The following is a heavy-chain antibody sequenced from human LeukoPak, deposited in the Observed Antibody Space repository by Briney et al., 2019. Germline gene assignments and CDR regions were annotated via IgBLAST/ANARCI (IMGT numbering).Heavy chain of an antibody. CDR2: IYPGDSDT. CDR3: ARQNDFRLDY. V-gene: IGHV5-51*01. D-gene: IGHD3-3*01. J-gene: IGHJ4*02. CDR1: GYTFSSYW. Sequence: GGSLRLSCKGSGYTFSSYWIGWVRQMPGKRLEWMGIIYPGDSDTRYSPSLQGQVTISVDTSIGTAYLQWSSLEASDTAIYYCARQNDFRLDYWRKGTLVTVSS.